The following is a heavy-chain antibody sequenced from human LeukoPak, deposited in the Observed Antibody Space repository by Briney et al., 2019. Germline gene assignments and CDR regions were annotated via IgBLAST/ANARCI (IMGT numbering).Heavy chain of an antibody. CDR3: ARGSLGELSYYYYGMDV. V-gene: IGHV1-2*02. CDR2: INPNSGGT. J-gene: IGHJ6*02. Sequence: ASVKVSCKASGYTFTGYYMHWVRQAPGRGLEWMGWINPNSGGTNYAQKFQGRVTMTRDTSISTAYMELSRLRSDDTAVYYCARGSLGELSYYYYGMDVWGQGTTVTVSS. CDR1: GYTFTGYY. D-gene: IGHD3-10*01.